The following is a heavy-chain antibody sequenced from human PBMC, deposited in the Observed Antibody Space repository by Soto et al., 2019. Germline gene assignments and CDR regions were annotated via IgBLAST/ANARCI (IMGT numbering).Heavy chain of an antibody. J-gene: IGHJ4*02. CDR2: IWHDGSKT. CDR1: GFTFSSYG. V-gene: IGHV3-33*01. CDR3: VRDWNGVSSSFH. D-gene: IGHD2-8*01. Sequence: QVQLVESGGGVVQSGMSLTLTCVASGFTFSSYGMHWVRQAPGKGLEWVAIIWHDGSKTYYGDSVKGRFTISRDNSKNTLYLQMNTLTGEDTAVYYCVRDWNGVSSSFHWGQGTQVTVSS.